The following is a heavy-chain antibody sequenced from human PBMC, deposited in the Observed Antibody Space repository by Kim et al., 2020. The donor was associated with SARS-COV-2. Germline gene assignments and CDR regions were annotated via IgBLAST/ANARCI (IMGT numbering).Heavy chain of an antibody. CDR3: TRIPATTLAFWDAFDI. V-gene: IGHV3-73*01. Sequence: SVKSRVTSSRDDSKNTAYLEMNGLKTEDTAVYYCTRIPATTLAFWDAFDIWGQGTMVTVSS. J-gene: IGHJ3*02. D-gene: IGHD1-1*01.